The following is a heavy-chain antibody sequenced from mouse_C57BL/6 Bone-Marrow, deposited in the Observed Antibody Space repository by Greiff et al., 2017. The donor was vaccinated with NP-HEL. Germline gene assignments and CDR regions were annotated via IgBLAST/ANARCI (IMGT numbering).Heavy chain of an antibody. J-gene: IGHJ1*03. CDR1: GFTFSSYG. CDR3: ARHEDITTVVAHWYFDV. CDR2: ISSGGSYT. V-gene: IGHV5-6*01. D-gene: IGHD1-1*01. Sequence: EVKLMESGGDLVKPGGSLKLSCAASGFTFSSYGMSWVRQTPDKRLEWVATISSGGSYTYYPDSVKGRFTISRDNAKNTLYLQMSSLKSEDTAMYYCARHEDITTVVAHWYFDVWGTGTTVTVSS.